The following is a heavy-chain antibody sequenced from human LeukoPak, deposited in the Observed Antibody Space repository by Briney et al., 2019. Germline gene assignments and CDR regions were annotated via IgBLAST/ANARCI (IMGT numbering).Heavy chain of an antibody. Sequence: SETLSLTCAVYGGSFSGYYWSWIRLPPGKGLEWIGEINHSGSTNYNPSLKSRVTISVDTSKNQFSLKLSSVTAADTAVYYCARSLITIFGVVNWFDPWGQGTLVTVSS. D-gene: IGHD3-3*01. V-gene: IGHV4-34*01. J-gene: IGHJ5*02. CDR1: GGSFSGYY. CDR3: ARSLITIFGVVNWFDP. CDR2: INHSGST.